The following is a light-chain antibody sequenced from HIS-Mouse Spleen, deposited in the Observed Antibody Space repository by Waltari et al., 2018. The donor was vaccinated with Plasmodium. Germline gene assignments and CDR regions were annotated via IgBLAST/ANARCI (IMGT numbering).Light chain of an antibody. Sequence: EIVLTQSTGTLSLSPGERATLSCRASQSVSSSYLAWYQQKPGKAPRLLIYGASSRATGIPYRFSGSGSGTDFTLTISRLEPEDLAVYYCQQYGSSPPLTFGGGTKVEIK. CDR2: GAS. J-gene: IGKJ4*01. V-gene: IGKV3-20*01. CDR1: QSVSSSY. CDR3: QQYGSSPPLT.